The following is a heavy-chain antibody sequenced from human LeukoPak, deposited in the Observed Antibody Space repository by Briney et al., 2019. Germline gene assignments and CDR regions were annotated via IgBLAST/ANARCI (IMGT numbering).Heavy chain of an antibody. J-gene: IGHJ6*03. CDR1: GFTFSDYY. CDR2: ISSSGSTI. Sequence: GGSLRLSCAASGFTFSDYYMSWLRQAPGKGLEWVSYISSSGSTIYYADSVKGRFTISRDNAKNSLYLQMNSLRAEDTAVYYCARDCGLRVVYYYMDVWGKGTTVTVSS. CDR3: ARDCGLRVVYYYMDV. D-gene: IGHD4-17*01. V-gene: IGHV3-11*01.